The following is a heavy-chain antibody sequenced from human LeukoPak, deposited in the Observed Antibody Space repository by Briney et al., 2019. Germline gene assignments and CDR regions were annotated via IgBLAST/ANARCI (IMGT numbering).Heavy chain of an antibody. V-gene: IGHV4-59*01. J-gene: IGHJ4*02. CDR3: ARGGSRFGELPPFDY. CDR1: GASISSYY. Sequence: PSETLSLTCTVSGASISSYYWSWIRQPPGKGLEWIAYIYYSGSTNYNPSLKTRVTISIDTSKTQFSLKLSSVTAADTAVYYCARGGSRFGELPPFDYWGQGTLVTVSS. D-gene: IGHD3-10*02. CDR2: IYYSGST.